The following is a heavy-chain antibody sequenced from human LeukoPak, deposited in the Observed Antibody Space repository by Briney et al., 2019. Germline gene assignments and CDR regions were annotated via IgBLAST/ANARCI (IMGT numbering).Heavy chain of an antibody. J-gene: IGHJ1*01. Sequence: SVKVSCKAAGGTFISYATSWVRQAPGQGLEWMGGIIPIFGTTNYAQRFQGRGTITTDESTSTAYMELSSLRSEDTAVYYCARSQPLTVEMAQIRALLEYSQDWGQGSLVTVS. D-gene: IGHD5-24*01. V-gene: IGHV1-69*05. CDR1: GGTFISYA. CDR3: ARSQPLTVEMAQIRALLEYSQD. CDR2: IIPIFGTT.